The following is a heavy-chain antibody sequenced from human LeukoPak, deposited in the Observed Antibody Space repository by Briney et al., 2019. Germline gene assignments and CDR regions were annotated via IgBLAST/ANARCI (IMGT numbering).Heavy chain of an antibody. D-gene: IGHD5-12*01. V-gene: IGHV1-69*01. CDR2: IIPIFGTA. CDR1: GGTFSSYA. CDR3: ASGPIGYSGYEYGMDV. J-gene: IGHJ6*02. Sequence: SVKVSCKASGGTFSSYAISWVRQAPGQGLEWMGGIIPIFGTANYAQKFQGRVTITADESTSTAYMELSSLRSGDTAVYYCASGPIGYSGYEYGMDVWGQGTTVTVSS.